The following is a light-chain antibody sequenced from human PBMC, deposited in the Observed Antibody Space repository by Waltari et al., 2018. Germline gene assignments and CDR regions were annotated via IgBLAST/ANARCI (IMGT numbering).Light chain of an antibody. J-gene: IGKJ1*01. CDR2: AAA. Sequence: DIQMTQSPSSLSASVGDRVTITCRASQSISINLSWYQQKAGKAPKLLIYAAASLQSGVPLRFSGSGSGTDFTLSISSLQPEDFATYYCQQSYSIPQTFGQGTKVEIK. CDR3: QQSYSIPQT. V-gene: IGKV1-39*01. CDR1: QSISIN.